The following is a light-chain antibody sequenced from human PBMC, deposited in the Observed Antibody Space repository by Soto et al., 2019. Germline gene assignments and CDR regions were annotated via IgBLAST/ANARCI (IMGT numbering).Light chain of an antibody. CDR2: AAS. J-gene: IGKJ1*01. V-gene: IGKV1D-8*01. CDR3: QQYYSFPCT. CDR1: QGISSY. Sequence: VIWLTQSPSLLSASTGDRVTISCRVSQGISSYLAWYQQKPGKAPELLIYAASTVQSGVPTRFSGSGSGTDFTLTISCLQSEDFATYYCQQYYSFPCTFGQGTKVEIK.